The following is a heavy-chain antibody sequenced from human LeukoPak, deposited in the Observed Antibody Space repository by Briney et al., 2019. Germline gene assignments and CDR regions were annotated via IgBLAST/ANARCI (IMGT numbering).Heavy chain of an antibody. D-gene: IGHD2-15*01. CDR2: ISSSGSTI. CDR3: ASGRGVYSSGGSCSYFDY. CDR1: GFTFSSYE. J-gene: IGHJ4*02. Sequence: GGSLRLSCAASGFTFSSYEMNWVRQAPGKGLEWVSYISSSGSTIYYADSVKGRFTISRDNAKNSLYLQMNSLRAEDTAVYYCASGRGVYSSGGSCSYFDYWGQGTLVTVSS. V-gene: IGHV3-48*03.